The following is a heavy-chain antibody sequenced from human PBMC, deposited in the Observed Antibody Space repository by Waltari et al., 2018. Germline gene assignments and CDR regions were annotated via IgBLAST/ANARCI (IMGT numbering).Heavy chain of an antibody. CDR2: IRADTGNT. J-gene: IGHJ6*02. Sequence: QVQLVQSGGEVKKPGASVKVSCTASGYSFTNYPISWVRQAPGQGLEWRGWIRADTGNTIYAQNLQGRVTLTADTSSSTAYMELRSLRSDDTAVYYCARPSLGQYYFYGMEVWGQGTTVTVSS. CDR3: ARPSLGQYYFYGMEV. V-gene: IGHV1-18*01. D-gene: IGHD1-26*01. CDR1: GYSFTNYP.